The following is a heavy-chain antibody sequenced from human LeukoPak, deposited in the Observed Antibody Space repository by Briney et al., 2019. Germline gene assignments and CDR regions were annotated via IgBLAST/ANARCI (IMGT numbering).Heavy chain of an antibody. CDR1: GFTFTSSA. CDR2: IVVGSGNT. V-gene: IGHV1-58*02. D-gene: IGHD4-17*01. J-gene: IGHJ4*02. CDR3: AAVGDYGDYDY. Sequence: GASVKVSCKASGFTFTSSAMHWVRQARGQRLEWIGWIVVGSGNTNYAQKFQERVTITRDMSTSTAYMELSSLRSEDTAVYYCAAVGDYGDYDYWGQGTLVTVSS.